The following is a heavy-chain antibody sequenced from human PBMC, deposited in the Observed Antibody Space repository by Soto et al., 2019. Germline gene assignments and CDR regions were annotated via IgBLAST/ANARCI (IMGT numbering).Heavy chain of an antibody. CDR1: GGSFSGYY. D-gene: IGHD4-17*01. V-gene: IGHV4-34*01. J-gene: IGHJ3*02. Sequence: SETLSLTCAVYGGSFSGYYWSWIRQPPGKGLEWIGEINHSGSTNYNPSLKSRVTISVDTSKNQFSLKLSSVTAADTAVYYCARVGYGDNDVFDIWGQGTMVT. CDR3: ARVGYGDNDVFDI. CDR2: INHSGST.